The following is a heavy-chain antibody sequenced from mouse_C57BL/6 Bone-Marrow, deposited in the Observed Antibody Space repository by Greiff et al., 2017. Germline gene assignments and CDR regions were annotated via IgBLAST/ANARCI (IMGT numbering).Heavy chain of an antibody. CDR2: ISSGGDYI. J-gene: IGHJ1*03. Sequence: EVQVVESGEGLVKPGGSLKLSCAASGFTFSSYAMSWVRQTPEKRLEWVAYISSGGDYIYYADTVKGRFTISRDNARNTLYLQMSSLKSEDTAMYYCTRGDYYYGPYWYFDVWGTGTTVTVSS. V-gene: IGHV5-9-1*02. D-gene: IGHD1-1*01. CDR1: GFTFSSYA. CDR3: TRGDYYYGPYWYFDV.